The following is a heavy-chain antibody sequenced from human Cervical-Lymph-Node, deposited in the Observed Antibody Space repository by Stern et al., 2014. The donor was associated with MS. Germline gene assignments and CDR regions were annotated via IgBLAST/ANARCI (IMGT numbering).Heavy chain of an antibody. CDR3: ASPGLLRPGTIIDYYDMDV. CDR2: INPYTGGT. J-gene: IGHJ6*02. D-gene: IGHD1/OR15-1a*01. Sequence: QVQLVQSGAEVKKPGASVKVSCKASGHTFSDYYVHWVRQAPGQGLEWMGWINPYTGGTNYAQKFQGRVTMTSDTSISTAYMELTRLRSDDTAVYYCASPGLLRPGTIIDYYDMDVWGQGTTVTVSS. CDR1: GHTFSDYY. V-gene: IGHV1-2*02.